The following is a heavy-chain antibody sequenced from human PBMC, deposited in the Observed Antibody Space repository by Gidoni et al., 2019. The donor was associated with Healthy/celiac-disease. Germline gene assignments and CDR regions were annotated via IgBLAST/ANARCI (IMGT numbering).Heavy chain of an antibody. CDR3: ARDIDSSGYYPDFDY. Sequence: QVQLVQSGAEVKQPGASAKVSCKDSGYTFTGYYMHWVRQAPGQGLEWMGWINPNSGGTNYAQKFQGRVTMTRDTSISTAYRELSRLRYDDTAVYYCARDIDSSGYYPDFDYWGQGTLVTVSS. CDR1: GYTFTGYY. J-gene: IGHJ4*02. D-gene: IGHD3-22*01. CDR2: INPNSGGT. V-gene: IGHV1-2*02.